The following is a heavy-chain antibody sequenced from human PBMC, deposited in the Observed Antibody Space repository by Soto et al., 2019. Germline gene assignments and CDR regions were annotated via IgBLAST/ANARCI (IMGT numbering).Heavy chain of an antibody. J-gene: IGHJ4*02. D-gene: IGHD3-3*01. CDR3: ARHVKSGRNFDY. Sequence: QLQLQESGPGLVTPSETLSLTCTVSGGSISSGSYYWGWIRQPPGKGLEWIGNIYYSGSTYYNPSLKSRVTLSVDTSKNQFSLRLSSVTAADTAVYYCARHVKSGRNFDYWGQGTLVTVSS. V-gene: IGHV4-39*01. CDR2: IYYSGST. CDR1: GGSISSGSYY.